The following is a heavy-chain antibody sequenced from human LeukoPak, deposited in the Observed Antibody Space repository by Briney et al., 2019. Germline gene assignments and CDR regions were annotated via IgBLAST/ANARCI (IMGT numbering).Heavy chain of an antibody. CDR3: AGGMPHQY. CDR1: GLTVSGNY. Sequence: GGSLRLSCAAPGLTVSGNYMSWVRQAPGKGLEWVSVIYSGGITSYSDSVKGRFTISRDNSKNTVYVQMSSLRVEDTAVYYCAGGMPHQYWGQGTLVTVSS. D-gene: IGHD2-2*01. V-gene: IGHV3-53*01. CDR2: IYSGGIT. J-gene: IGHJ4*02.